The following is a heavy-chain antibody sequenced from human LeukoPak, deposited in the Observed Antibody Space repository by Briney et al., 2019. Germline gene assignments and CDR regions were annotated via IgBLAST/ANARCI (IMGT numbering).Heavy chain of an antibody. CDR3: ARDRGGNSVETYYYYYGMDV. V-gene: IGHV3-53*01. CDR2: IYSGGST. Sequence: GGSLRLSCAASGFTVSSNYMSWVRQAPGKGLEWVSVIYSGGSTYYADSVKGRFTISRDNSKNTLYLQMNSLRAEDTAVYYCARDRGGNSVETYYYYYGMDVWGQGTTVTVSS. D-gene: IGHD4-23*01. J-gene: IGHJ6*02. CDR1: GFTVSSNY.